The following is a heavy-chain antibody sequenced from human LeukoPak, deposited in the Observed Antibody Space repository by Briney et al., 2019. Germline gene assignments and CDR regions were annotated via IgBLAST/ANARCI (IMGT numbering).Heavy chain of an antibody. CDR1: GFTFSSYE. V-gene: IGHV3-7*04. J-gene: IGHJ5*02. CDR3: ARARSPIAAAGIGRFDP. CDR2: IKQDGSEK. Sequence: PGGSLRLSCAASGFTFSSYEMNWVRQAPGKGLEWVANIKQDGSEKYYVDSVKGRFTISRDNAKNSLYLQMNSLRAEDTAVYYCARARSPIAAAGIGRFDPWGQGTLVTVSS. D-gene: IGHD6-13*01.